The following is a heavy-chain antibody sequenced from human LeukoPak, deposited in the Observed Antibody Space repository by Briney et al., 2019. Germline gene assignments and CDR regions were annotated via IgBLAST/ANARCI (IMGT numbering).Heavy chain of an antibody. J-gene: IGHJ6*03. V-gene: IGHV4-39*07. CDR2: IYSRGNT. CDR3: ARGRYSYGYSASDYSYMDV. CDR1: GASISSSSSY. D-gene: IGHD5-18*01. Sequence: SSETLSLTCTVSGASISSSSSYWGWIRQPPGKGLEWLGNIYSRGNTYYKPSLRSRVTISIDTSKNQFSLKLSSVTAADTAVYYCARGRYSYGYSASDYSYMDVWGKGTTVTVSS.